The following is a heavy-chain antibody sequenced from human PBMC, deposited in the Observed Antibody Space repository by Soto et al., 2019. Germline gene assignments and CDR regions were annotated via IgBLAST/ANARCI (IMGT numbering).Heavy chain of an antibody. CDR3: ASDPPYYYDSSGYPHI. CDR2: IIPIFGTA. Sequence: SVKVSCKASGGTFSSYAISWVRQAPGQGLEWMGGIIPIFGTANYAQKFQGRVTITADESTSTAYMELSSLRSEDTAVYYCASDPPYYYDSSGYPHIWGRGTMVTVSS. D-gene: IGHD3-22*01. CDR1: GGTFSSYA. V-gene: IGHV1-69*13. J-gene: IGHJ3*02.